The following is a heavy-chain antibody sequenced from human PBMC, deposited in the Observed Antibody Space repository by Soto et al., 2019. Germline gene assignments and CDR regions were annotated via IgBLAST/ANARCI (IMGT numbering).Heavy chain of an antibody. Sequence: GASVKVSCKASGYTFTGYYMHWVLQAPGQGLEWMGWINPNSGGTNYAQKFQGRVTMTRDTSISTAYMELSRLRSDDTAVYYCARSTAARRAGGYWGQGTLVTVSS. J-gene: IGHJ4*02. CDR2: INPNSGGT. D-gene: IGHD6-6*01. CDR1: GYTFTGYY. V-gene: IGHV1-2*02. CDR3: ARSTAARRAGGY.